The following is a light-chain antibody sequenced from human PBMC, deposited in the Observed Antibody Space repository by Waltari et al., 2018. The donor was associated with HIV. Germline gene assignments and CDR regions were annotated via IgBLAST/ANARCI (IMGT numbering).Light chain of an antibody. J-gene: IGLJ1*01. CDR1: SSNIGAGYD. CDR3: QSYDSSLSGYV. CDR2: GNS. V-gene: IGLV1-40*01. Sequence: QSVLTQPPSVSGAPGQRVTISCTGSSSNIGAGYDVHWYQQLPGTAPKLLSYGNSNRPSWVPDLFSGSKSGTSASLASSGRQAEEEADYYCQSYDSSLSGYVFGTGTKVTVL.